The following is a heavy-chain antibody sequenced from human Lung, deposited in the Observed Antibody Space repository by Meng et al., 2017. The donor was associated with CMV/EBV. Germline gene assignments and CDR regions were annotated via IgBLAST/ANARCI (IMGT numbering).Heavy chain of an antibody. J-gene: IGHJ4*02. CDR1: GFSLSTSGVG. CDR3: AHSWKSYYYDSSGYFPFDY. V-gene: IGHV2-5*02. Sequence: QITLKESGPTLVKPXXXXTXTXPFXGFSLSTSGVGVGWIRQPPGKALEWLALIYWDDDKRYSPSLKSRLTITKDTSKNQVVLTMTNMDPVDTATYYCAHSWKSYYYDSSGYFPFDYWGQGTLVTVSS. D-gene: IGHD3-22*01. CDR2: IYWDDDK.